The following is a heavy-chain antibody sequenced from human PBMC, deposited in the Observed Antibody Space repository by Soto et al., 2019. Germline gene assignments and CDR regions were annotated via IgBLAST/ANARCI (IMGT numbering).Heavy chain of an antibody. D-gene: IGHD3-3*01. CDR1: GGSFSGYY. J-gene: IGHJ4*02. CDR3: ARMDFWSAPGGFDY. V-gene: IGHV4-34*01. CDR2: INHSGST. Sequence: QVQLQQWGAGLLKPSETLSLTCAVYGGSFSGYYWGWIRQPPGKGLEWIGEINHSGSTNYNPSLKSRVTISVDTSKNQFSLKLSSVTAADTAVYYCARMDFWSAPGGFDYWGQGTLVTVSS.